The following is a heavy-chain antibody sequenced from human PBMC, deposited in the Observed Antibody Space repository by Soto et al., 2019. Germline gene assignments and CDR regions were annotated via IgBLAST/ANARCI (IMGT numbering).Heavy chain of an antibody. Sequence: PGGSLRLSCAASGFTFSSYAMSWVRQAPGKGLEWVSAISGSGGSTYYADSVKGRFTISRDNSKNTLYLQMNSLRAEDTAVYYCAARGYSSSQIDYWGQGTLVTVSS. V-gene: IGHV3-23*01. CDR1: GFTFSSYA. CDR2: ISGSGGST. J-gene: IGHJ4*02. D-gene: IGHD6-6*01. CDR3: AARGYSSSQIDY.